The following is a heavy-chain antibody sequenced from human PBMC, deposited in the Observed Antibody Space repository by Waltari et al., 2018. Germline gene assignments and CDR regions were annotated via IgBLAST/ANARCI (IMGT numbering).Heavy chain of an antibody. CDR2: ISPKKGET. Sequence: QVQLVQSGAEVTRPGASMKVSGKTSGYCFPALDINWVRQAPGKGFQWMGWISPKKGETGYAQKFQDRFTMTTDNSINTAYMELSSLRSDDTAVYYCARGIAAGVDSWGQGTLVTVSS. CDR1: GYCFPALD. V-gene: IGHV1-8*01. J-gene: IGHJ5*01. D-gene: IGHD6-13*01. CDR3: ARGIAAGVDS.